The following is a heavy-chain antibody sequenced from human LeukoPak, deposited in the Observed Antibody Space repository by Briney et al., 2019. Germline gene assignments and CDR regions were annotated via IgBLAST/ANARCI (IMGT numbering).Heavy chain of an antibody. CDR2: ISSSSSYI. V-gene: IGHV3-21*01. Sequence: SGGSLRLSCAASEFTFSSYTMNWVRQAPGKGLEWVSSISSSSSYIHYVDSVKGRFTISRDNAKNSLYLQMNSLRAEDTAVYYCAREVGTWYYFDRWGQGTPVTVSS. D-gene: IGHD5-12*01. CDR1: EFTFSSYT. CDR3: AREVGTWYYFDR. J-gene: IGHJ4*02.